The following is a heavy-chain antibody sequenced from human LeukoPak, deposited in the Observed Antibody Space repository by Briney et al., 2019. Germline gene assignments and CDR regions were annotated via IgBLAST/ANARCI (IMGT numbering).Heavy chain of an antibody. D-gene: IGHD6-13*01. V-gene: IGHV1-69*04. CDR2: IIPILRIP. CDR1: GGTFNNYA. CDR3: ARSGGSSWYVSMYY. J-gene: IGHJ4*02. Sequence: GSSVTVSCKTSGGTFNNYAISWVRQAPGQGLEWMGRIIPILRIPDYAQNFQGRVTISADKSTSTAYMELSSLKSEDTAVYYCARSGGSSWYVSMYYWGQGTLVIVSS.